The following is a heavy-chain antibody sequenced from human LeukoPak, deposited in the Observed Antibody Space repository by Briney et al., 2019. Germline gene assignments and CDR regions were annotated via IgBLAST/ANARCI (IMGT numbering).Heavy chain of an antibody. CDR2: ISSSSSYI. D-gene: IGHD5-18*01. J-gene: IGHJ3*02. Sequence: GGSLRLSCAASGFTFSSYSMNWVRQAPGKGLEWVSSISSSSSYIYYADSVKGRFTISRDNAKNSLYLQMNSLRAEDTAVYYCARARSSYGYGDAFDIWGQGTMLTVSS. V-gene: IGHV3-21*01. CDR1: GFTFSSYS. CDR3: ARARSSYGYGDAFDI.